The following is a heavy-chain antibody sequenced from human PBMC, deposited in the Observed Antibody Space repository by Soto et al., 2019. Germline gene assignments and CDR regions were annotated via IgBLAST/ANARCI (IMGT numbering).Heavy chain of an antibody. CDR2: IYYSGST. CDR3: ARHLFGSHRGPNDY. CDR1: GGSISSSSYY. D-gene: IGHD3-10*01. V-gene: IGHV4-39*01. J-gene: IGHJ4*02. Sequence: QLQLQESGPGLVKPSETLSLTCTVSGGSISSSSYYWGWIRQPPGKGLEWIGSIYYSGSTYYNPSLKSRVTISVDPSKNQFSLKLSSVTAADTAVYYCARHLFGSHRGPNDYWGQGTLVTVSS.